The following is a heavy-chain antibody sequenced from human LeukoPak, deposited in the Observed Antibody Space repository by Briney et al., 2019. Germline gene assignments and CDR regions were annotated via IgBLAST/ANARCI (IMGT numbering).Heavy chain of an antibody. D-gene: IGHD4-17*01. J-gene: IGHJ4*02. CDR3: MVAIYGDSRSY. V-gene: IGHV3-30*03. Sequence: GGSLRLSCAASGFTFSSYGMHWVRQAPGKGLEWVAVISYDGSNKYYADSVKGRFTISRDNSKNTLYLQMNSLRAEDTAVYYSMVAIYGDSRSYWGQGTLDTVSS. CDR2: ISYDGSNK. CDR1: GFTFSSYG.